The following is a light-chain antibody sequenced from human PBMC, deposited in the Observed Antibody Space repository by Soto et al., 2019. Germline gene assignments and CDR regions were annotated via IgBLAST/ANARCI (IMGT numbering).Light chain of an antibody. CDR3: QQYYSAPYT. CDR1: QSVLYSSNNKNY. Sequence: DIVMTQSPDSLAVSLGERATINCKSSQSVLYSSNNKNYLAWYQQKPGQPPKLLIYWASTRESGVPDRFSGSGSGTECTLTISGLQAEDVAVYYCQQYYSAPYTCGQGTKLEIK. V-gene: IGKV4-1*01. CDR2: WAS. J-gene: IGKJ2*01.